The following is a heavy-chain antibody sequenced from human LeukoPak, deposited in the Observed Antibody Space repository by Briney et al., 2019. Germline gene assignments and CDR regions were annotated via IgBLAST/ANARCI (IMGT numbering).Heavy chain of an antibody. CDR3: ARGGVNFDY. CDR1: GDNVSSNSVA. J-gene: IGHJ4*02. D-gene: IGHD3-16*01. Sequence: KISQTLSLTCAISGDNVSSNSVAWNWIRQSPSRGLEWLGRTYYRSKWYYGYADSVRSRITVNPDTSKNQFSLQLNSVTPEDTAVYYCARGGVNFDYWGQGTLVTVSS. CDR2: TYYRSKWYY. V-gene: IGHV6-1*01.